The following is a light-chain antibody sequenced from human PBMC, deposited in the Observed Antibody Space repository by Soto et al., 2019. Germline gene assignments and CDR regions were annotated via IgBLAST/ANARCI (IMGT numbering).Light chain of an antibody. V-gene: IGLV2-14*01. CDR3: SSYTSRRNPLV. CDR2: EIS. Sequence: QSALTQPASVSGSPGQSITISCTGTSSDVGVYNYVSWYQQHPGKAPKLMIYEISNRPSGVSNRFSGSKSGNTASLTISGLQAEDEADYYCSSYTSRRNPLVFGGGTQLTVL. J-gene: IGLJ3*02. CDR1: SSDVGVYNY.